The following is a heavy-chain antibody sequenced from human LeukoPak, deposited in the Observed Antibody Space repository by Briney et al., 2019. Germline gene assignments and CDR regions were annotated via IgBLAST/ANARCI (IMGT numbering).Heavy chain of an antibody. CDR2: IIPILGIA. CDR1: GGTFSSYA. CDR3: ARSRPLTTSNWFDP. V-gene: IGHV1-69*04. D-gene: IGHD2/OR15-2a*01. Sequence: SVKVSCKASGGTFSSYAISWVRQAPGQGLEWMGRIIPILGIANYAQKFQGRVTITADKSTSTAYMELSSLRSEDTAVYYCARSRPLTTSNWFDPWGQGTLVTVSS. J-gene: IGHJ5*02.